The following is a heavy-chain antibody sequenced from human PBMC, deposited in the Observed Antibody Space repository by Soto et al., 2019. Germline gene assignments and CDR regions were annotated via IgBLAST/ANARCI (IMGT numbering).Heavy chain of an antibody. CDR2: IYWDDDK. V-gene: IGHV2-5*02. CDR1: GFSLTTSGVG. Sequence: QITLNESGPTQVKPRQTLTLTCTFSGFSLTTSGVGVGWIRQSPGKAPEWLALIYWDDDKRYSPSLKSRLTITKDTSKILVVLTMADLDPADTATYYCAHRVLRTVFGLVTTTAIYFDFWGQGTPVAVSS. CDR3: AHRVLRTVFGLVTTTAIYFDF. J-gene: IGHJ4*02. D-gene: IGHD3-3*01.